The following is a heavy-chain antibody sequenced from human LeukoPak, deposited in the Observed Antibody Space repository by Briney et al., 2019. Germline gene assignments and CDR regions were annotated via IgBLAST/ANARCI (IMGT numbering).Heavy chain of an antibody. CDR2: IYHSGST. D-gene: IGHD6-13*01. J-gene: IGHJ4*02. V-gene: IGHV4-4*02. CDR1: GGSISSSNW. Sequence: SETLSLTCAVSGGSISSSNWWSWVRQPPGKGLEWIGEIYHSGSTNYNPSLKSRVTISVDKSKNQFSLKLSSVTAADTAVYYCASSSWQVGYFDYWGQGTLVTVSS. CDR3: ASSSWQVGYFDY.